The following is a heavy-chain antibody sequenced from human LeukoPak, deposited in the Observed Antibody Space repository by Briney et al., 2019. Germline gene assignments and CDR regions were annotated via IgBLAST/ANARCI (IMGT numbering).Heavy chain of an antibody. Sequence: SETLSLTCTVSGGSISSGSYYWSWIRQPAGKGLEWIGRIYTSGSTNYNPSLKSRVTISVDTSKNQFSLKLSSVTAADTAVYYCARGVRDGYNIGAFDIWGQGTMVTVSS. CDR1: GGSISSGSYY. CDR3: ARGVRDGYNIGAFDI. V-gene: IGHV4-61*02. J-gene: IGHJ3*02. CDR2: IYTSGST. D-gene: IGHD5-24*01.